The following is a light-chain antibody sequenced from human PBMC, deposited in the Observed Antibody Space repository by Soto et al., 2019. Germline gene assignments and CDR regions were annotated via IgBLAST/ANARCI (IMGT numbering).Light chain of an antibody. CDR2: KAS. Sequence: DIQMTQSPATLSASVGDRVTITCRASQSISSWLAWYQQKPGKAPKLLIYKASSLESGVPSRFSGSGSGTEFILTISSLQTDDFATFYCQQYNSYSTLTFGQGTKVEI. CDR3: QQYNSYSTLT. CDR1: QSISSW. J-gene: IGKJ1*01. V-gene: IGKV1-5*03.